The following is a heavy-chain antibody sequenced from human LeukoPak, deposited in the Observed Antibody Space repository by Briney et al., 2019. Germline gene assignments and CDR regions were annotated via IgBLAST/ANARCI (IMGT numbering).Heavy chain of an antibody. CDR2: IYYSGST. Sequence: SETLSLTCSVYGGSFSGHYWSWIRQPPGKGLEWIGYIYYSGSTNYNPSLKSRVTISVDTSKNQFSLKLSSVTAADTAVYYCARASDNDAFDIWGQGTMVTVSS. CDR1: GGSFSGHY. V-gene: IGHV4-59*11. J-gene: IGHJ3*02. CDR3: ARASDNDAFDI.